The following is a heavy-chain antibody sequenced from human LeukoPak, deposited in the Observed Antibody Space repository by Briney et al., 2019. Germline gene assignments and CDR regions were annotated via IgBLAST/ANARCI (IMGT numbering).Heavy chain of an antibody. Sequence: GGSLRLSCAASGFTVSSNEMSWVRQAPGKGLEWVSSISGGSTYYADSRKGRFTISRDNSKNTLHLQMNSLRAEDTAVYYCARDLGYSSGWYYFDYWGQGTLVTVSS. CDR2: ISGGST. CDR1: GFTVSSNE. J-gene: IGHJ4*02. D-gene: IGHD6-19*01. CDR3: ARDLGYSSGWYYFDY. V-gene: IGHV3-38-3*01.